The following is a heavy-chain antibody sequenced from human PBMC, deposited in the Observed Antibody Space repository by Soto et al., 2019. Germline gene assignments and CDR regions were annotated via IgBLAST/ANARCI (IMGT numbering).Heavy chain of an antibody. CDR2: IYYSGST. J-gene: IGHJ6*02. V-gene: IGHV4-61*01. CDR1: GGSVSSGSYY. CDR3: ARDLGGSITIFGVANYYYYGMDV. D-gene: IGHD3-3*01. Sequence: SETLSLTCTVSGGSVSSGSYYWSWIRQPPGKGLEWIGYIYYSGSTNYNPSLKSRVTISVDTSKNQFSLKLSSVTAADTAVYYCARDLGGSITIFGVANYYYYGMDVWGQGTTVTVSS.